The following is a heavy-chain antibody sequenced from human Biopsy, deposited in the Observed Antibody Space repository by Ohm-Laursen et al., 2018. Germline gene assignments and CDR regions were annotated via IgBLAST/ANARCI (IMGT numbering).Heavy chain of an antibody. CDR3: ARGTNYYGSGRNRHWFDP. V-gene: IGHV4-39*01. J-gene: IGHJ5*02. Sequence: TLSLTCSVSVGSINSSTYYWGWIRQPPGKGLEWIGPIRNTYFRTSLKSRVTMSVDTSKNQFSLKLSSVTAADTGVYYCARGTNYYGSGRNRHWFDPWGQGTQVTVSS. D-gene: IGHD3-10*01. CDR2: IRNT. CDR1: VGSINSSTYY.